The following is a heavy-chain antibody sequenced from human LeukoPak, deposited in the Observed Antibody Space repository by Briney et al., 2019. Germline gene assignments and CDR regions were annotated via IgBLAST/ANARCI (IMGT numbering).Heavy chain of an antibody. Sequence: GGSLRLSCAASGFNFSSYAMHWVRQAPGKGLEWVAVISYDGNNKYYADSVKGRFTISRDNSKNTLYMQMNSLRAEDTAVYYCARGDERSSWPPNWFDPWGQGTLVTVSS. J-gene: IGHJ5*02. CDR3: ARGDERSSWPPNWFDP. D-gene: IGHD6-13*01. CDR2: ISYDGNNK. V-gene: IGHV3-30-3*01. CDR1: GFNFSSYA.